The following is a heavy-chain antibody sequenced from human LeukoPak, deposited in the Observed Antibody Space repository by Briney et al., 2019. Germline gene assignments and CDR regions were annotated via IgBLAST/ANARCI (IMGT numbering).Heavy chain of an antibody. CDR3: ARASEYSTENYYYYYMDV. J-gene: IGHJ6*03. Sequence: SETLSLTCTVSGGSISSYYWSWIRQPPGKGLEWIGYIYYSGSTNYNPSLKSRVTISVDTSKNQFSLKLSSVTAADTAVYYCARASEYSTENYYYYYMDVWGKGTTVTVSS. D-gene: IGHD4-11*01. V-gene: IGHV4-59*01. CDR2: IYYSGST. CDR1: GGSISSYY.